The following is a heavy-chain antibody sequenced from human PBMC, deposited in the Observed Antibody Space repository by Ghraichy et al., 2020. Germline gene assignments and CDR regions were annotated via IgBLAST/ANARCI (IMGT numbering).Heavy chain of an antibody. CDR2: ISGSGGST. CDR3: AKELICGGDCPRWYLDY. J-gene: IGHJ4*02. CDR1: GFTFSSYA. Sequence: LSLTCAASGFTFSSYAISWVRQAPGKGLEWVSAISGSGGSTYYADSVKGRFTISRDNSKNTLYLQMNSLRAEDTAVYYCAKELICGGDCPRWYLDYWGKGTLVTVSS. V-gene: IGHV3-23*01. D-gene: IGHD2-21*02.